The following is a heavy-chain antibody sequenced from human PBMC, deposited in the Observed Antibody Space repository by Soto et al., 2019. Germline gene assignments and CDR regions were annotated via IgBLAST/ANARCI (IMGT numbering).Heavy chain of an antibody. Sequence: GGSLRLSCAASGFIFSDLYMTWIRQAPGKGLEWLSYISGGGETIHYADSVKGRFTVSRDNARRSLYLQMNSLRAEDTAVYYCASDPYYYASGYWGQGTLVTVSS. D-gene: IGHD3-10*01. J-gene: IGHJ4*02. CDR1: GFIFSDLY. CDR2: ISGGGETI. CDR3: ASDPYYYASGY. V-gene: IGHV3-11*01.